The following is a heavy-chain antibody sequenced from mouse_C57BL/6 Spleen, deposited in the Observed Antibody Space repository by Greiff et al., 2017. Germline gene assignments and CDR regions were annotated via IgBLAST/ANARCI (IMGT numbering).Heavy chain of an antibody. CDR3: ARRIIWDVDC. CDR1: GFKFTDYY. CDR2: INPNNGGT. D-gene: IGHD4-1*01. Sequence: EVQLQQSGPELVKPGASVKLSCKASGFKFTDYYMHWVKQSHGKSLEWIGDINPNNGGTSYNQKFKGKATLTVDKSSSTAYMELRSLTSEDSAVYYCARRIIWDVDCWGQGTTLTVS. J-gene: IGHJ2*01. V-gene: IGHV1-26*01.